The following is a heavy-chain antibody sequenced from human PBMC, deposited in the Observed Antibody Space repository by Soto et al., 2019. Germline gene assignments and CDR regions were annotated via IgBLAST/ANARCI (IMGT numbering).Heavy chain of an antibody. V-gene: IGHV3-30*18. CDR2: ISYDGSNK. D-gene: IGHD3-3*01. J-gene: IGHJ6*02. CDR1: GYTVSSYG. Sequence: WGSLRLSCAASGYTVSSYGMHWVRQAPGKGLEWVAVISYDGSNKYYADSVKGRFTISRDNSKNTLYLQMNSLRAEDTAVYYCAKDRVPPYDFWSGYYDGMDVWGQGTTVTVSS. CDR3: AKDRVPPYDFWSGYYDGMDV.